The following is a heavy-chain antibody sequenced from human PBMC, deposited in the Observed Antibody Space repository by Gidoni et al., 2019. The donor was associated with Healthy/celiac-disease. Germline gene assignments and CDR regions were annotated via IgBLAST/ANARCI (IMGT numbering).Heavy chain of an antibody. CDR3: ARRGEESGDTRGGFDY. Sequence: QLQLQESGPGLVKPSETLSPTCTVSGGSIRSSSYYWGWIRQPPGKGLEWIGSIYYSGSTYYNPSLKSRVTISVDTSKNHFSLKLSSVTAADTAVYYCARRGEESGDTRGGFDYWGQGTLVTVSS. CDR1: GGSIRSSSYY. D-gene: IGHD3-10*01. CDR2: IYYSGST. J-gene: IGHJ4*02. V-gene: IGHV4-39*02.